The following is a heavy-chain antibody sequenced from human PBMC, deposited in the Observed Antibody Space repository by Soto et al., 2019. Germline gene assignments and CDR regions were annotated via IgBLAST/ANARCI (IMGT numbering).Heavy chain of an antibody. D-gene: IGHD3-10*01. CDR1: GFTFSSYG. Sequence: GGSLRLSCAASGFTFSSYGMHWVRQAPGKGLEWVAVIWYDGSNKYYADSVKGRFTISRDNSKNTLYLQMNSLRAEDTAVYYCARDIDHYGSGSYYYYGMDVWGQGTTVTVSS. CDR3: ARDIDHYGSGSYYYYGMDV. V-gene: IGHV3-33*01. CDR2: IWYDGSNK. J-gene: IGHJ6*02.